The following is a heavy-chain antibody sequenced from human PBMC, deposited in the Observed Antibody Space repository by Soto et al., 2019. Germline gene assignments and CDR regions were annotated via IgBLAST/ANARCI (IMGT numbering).Heavy chain of an antibody. V-gene: IGHV3-48*03. CDR1: GFTFSSYE. CDR3: ARGGIQLLLNWYFDL. J-gene: IGHJ2*01. CDR2: ISSSGSTI. D-gene: IGHD5-18*01. Sequence: ESGGGLVQPGGSLRLSCAASGFTFSSYEMNWVRQAPGKGLKWVSYISSSGSTIYYADSVKGRFTISRDNAKNSLYLQMNSLRAEDTAVYYCARGGIQLLLNWYFDLWGRGTLVTVSS.